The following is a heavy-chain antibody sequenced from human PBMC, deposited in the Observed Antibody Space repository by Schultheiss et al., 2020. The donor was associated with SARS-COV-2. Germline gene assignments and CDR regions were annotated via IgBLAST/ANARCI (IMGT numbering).Heavy chain of an antibody. CDR1: GGSISSYY. CDR2: IYTSGST. V-gene: IGHV4-4*07. J-gene: IGHJ3*02. CDR3: ARDNGYCSGGSCYAFDI. D-gene: IGHD2-15*01. Sequence: GSLRLSCTVSGGSISSYYWSWIRQPAGKGLEWIGRIYTSGSTNYNPSLKSRVTMSVDTSKNQFSLKLSSVTAADTAVYYCARDNGYCSGGSCYAFDIWGQGTMVTVSS.